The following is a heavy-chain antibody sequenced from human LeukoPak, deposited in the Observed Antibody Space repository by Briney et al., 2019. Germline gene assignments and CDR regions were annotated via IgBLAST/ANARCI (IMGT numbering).Heavy chain of an antibody. Sequence: GGSLRLSCAASGFTFSSYAMSWVRQAPGRGLGWVSAISGSGGSTYYADSVKGRFTISRDNSKNTLYLQMNSLRAEDTAVYYCAKRNIVVVTDMDYFDYWGQGTLVTVSS. CDR3: AKRNIVVVTDMDYFDY. J-gene: IGHJ4*02. V-gene: IGHV3-23*01. CDR1: GFTFSSYA. CDR2: ISGSGGST. D-gene: IGHD2-21*02.